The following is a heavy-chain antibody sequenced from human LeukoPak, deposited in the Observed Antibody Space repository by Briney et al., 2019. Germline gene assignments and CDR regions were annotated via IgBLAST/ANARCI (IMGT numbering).Heavy chain of an antibody. Sequence: GGSLRLSCAASGFNFSIYSMNWVRQAPGKGLVWVSRINSDGSSTSYADSVKGRFTISRDNAKNTLYLQMNSLRAEDTAVYYCARDRGMVATDFDYWGQGTLVTVSS. J-gene: IGHJ4*02. CDR3: ARDRGMVATDFDY. CDR1: GFNFSIYS. D-gene: IGHD5-12*01. CDR2: INSDGSST. V-gene: IGHV3-74*01.